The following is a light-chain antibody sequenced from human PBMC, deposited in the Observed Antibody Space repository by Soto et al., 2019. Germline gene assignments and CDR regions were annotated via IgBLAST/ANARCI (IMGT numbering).Light chain of an antibody. CDR2: EVT. CDR1: STDVGAYNY. CDR3: ISYTGKSAPYV. J-gene: IGLJ1*01. V-gene: IGLV2-14*01. Sequence: QSVLAQPASVSGSPGQSITISCTGTSTDVGAYNYVAWYQQHPGKAPKLIIYEVTNRPSGVSYRFSASKSGNTASLTISGLHSEDEADYYCISYTGKSAPYVFGTGTKVTVL.